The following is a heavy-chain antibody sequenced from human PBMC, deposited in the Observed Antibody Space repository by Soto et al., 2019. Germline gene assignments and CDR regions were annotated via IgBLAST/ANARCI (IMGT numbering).Heavy chain of an antibody. CDR1: GFTISSHW. CDR3: ARVYYDYIWGSYPLVY. CDR2: IKQDGSEK. J-gene: IGHJ4*02. V-gene: IGHV3-7*01. D-gene: IGHD3-16*02. Sequence: GGSLRLSCAASGFTISSHWMSWVRQAPGKGLEWLASIKQDGSEKHYVDSVKGRFTISRDNAKNSLYLQMNSLRVEDTAVYYCARVYYDYIWGSYPLVYWGQGTLVTVSS.